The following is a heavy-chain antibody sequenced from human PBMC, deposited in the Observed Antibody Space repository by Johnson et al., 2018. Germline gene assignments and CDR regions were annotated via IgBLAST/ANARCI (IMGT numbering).Heavy chain of an antibody. CDR3: ARGFGLRGNHFYGMDV. J-gene: IGHJ6*02. CDR1: GFTVSSNY. CDR2: IYSGGTT. V-gene: IGHV3-53*01. Sequence: VQLQESGGGLVRPGESLRLACAASGFTVSSNYMSWVRQAPGKGLEWVSGIYSGGTTYYAASVKGRVTISRDSSKNTLYLQMNSLGAEDTAVYYCARGFGLRGNHFYGMDVWGQGTTVTVSS. D-gene: IGHD3-10*01.